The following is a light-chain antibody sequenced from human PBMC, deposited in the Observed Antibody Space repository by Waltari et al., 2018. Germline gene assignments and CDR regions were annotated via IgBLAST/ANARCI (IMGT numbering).Light chain of an antibody. Sequence: QSALTQPRPVSGSPGQSVTISCTGTSSDVGGYNYVSWYHQHPDKAPKLRIYDVSNRPSGLPDRFAGSKSGNTPSLTISGLQAEDEADDYCCSYAGSYTLVFGGGTKLTVL. V-gene: IGLV2-11*01. CDR2: DVS. CDR1: SSDVGGYNY. J-gene: IGLJ2*01. CDR3: CSYAGSYTLV.